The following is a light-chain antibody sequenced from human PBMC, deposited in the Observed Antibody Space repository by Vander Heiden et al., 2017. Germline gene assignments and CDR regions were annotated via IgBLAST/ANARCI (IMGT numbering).Light chain of an antibody. CDR3: QQAHTFPRT. CDR2: AAS. Sequence: DIQMTQSPSSVSASVGERVTITCRASQGINGWFAWYQQRPGKAPQLLIYAASSLHTGVPSRFRGSGFGTEYTLIISSLQPEDFGTYFCQQAHTFPRTFGGGTRVEIK. J-gene: IGKJ4*02. CDR1: QGINGW. V-gene: IGKV1-12*01.